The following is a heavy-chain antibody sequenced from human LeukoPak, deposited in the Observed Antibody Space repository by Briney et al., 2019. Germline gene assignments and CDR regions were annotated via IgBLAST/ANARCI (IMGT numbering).Heavy chain of an antibody. Sequence: ASVKVSCKASGYTFTGYYMHWVRQAPGQGLEWMGWINPNSGGTNYAQKFQGRVTMTRDTSISTAYMELSRLRSDDTAVYYCARGSEAYSSGWYFDYWGQGTLVTVSS. V-gene: IGHV1-2*02. CDR2: INPNSGGT. CDR3: ARGSEAYSSGWYFDY. J-gene: IGHJ4*02. D-gene: IGHD6-19*01. CDR1: GYTFTGYY.